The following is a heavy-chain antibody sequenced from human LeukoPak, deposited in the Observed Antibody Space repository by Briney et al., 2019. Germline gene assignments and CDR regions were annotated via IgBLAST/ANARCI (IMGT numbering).Heavy chain of an antibody. CDR1: RGTFTSYA. D-gene: IGHD4-17*01. CDR3: VTGAPTVTALGDAFDI. V-gene: IGHV1-69*05. Sequence: SSVTVPCQPSRGTFTSYAISWVRPAPGQGLEWMDGIIPIFGTANYPQNFQDRVTITTDESTSPAYMELSSLISEDTAVDYCVTGAPTVTALGDAFDIWGQGTMVTVSS. CDR2: IIPIFGTA. J-gene: IGHJ3*02.